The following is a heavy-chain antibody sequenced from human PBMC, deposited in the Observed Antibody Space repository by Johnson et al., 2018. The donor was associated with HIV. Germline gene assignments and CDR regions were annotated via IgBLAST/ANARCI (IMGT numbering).Heavy chain of an antibody. J-gene: IGHJ3*02. CDR3: ARSVGYYGSSCYYYVYAFDI. CDR1: GFTFSSYD. Sequence: VQLVESGGGLVQPGGSLRLSCAASGFTFSSYDMHWVRQATGKGLEWVSAIGTAGDTYYPDSVKGRFTILRDNAKNTLYLQLNSLRAEDTALFYCARSVGYYGSSCYYYVYAFDIWGQGTMVTVSS. CDR2: IGTAGDT. D-gene: IGHD3-22*01. V-gene: IGHV3-13*01.